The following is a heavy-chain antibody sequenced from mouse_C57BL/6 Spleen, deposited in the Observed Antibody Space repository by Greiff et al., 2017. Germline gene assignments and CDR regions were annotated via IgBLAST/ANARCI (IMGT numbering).Heavy chain of an antibody. CDR3: ANFDFDV. Sequence: DVMLVESGGGLVKPGGSLKLSCAASGFTFSSYGMSWVRQTPDQRLEWVATISSGGSYTYYPDSVKGRFTISRDNAKNTLYLQMSSLKSEDTAMYYCANFDFDVWGTGTTVTVSA. CDR1: GFTFSSYG. CDR2: ISSGGSYT. V-gene: IGHV5-6*03. J-gene: IGHJ1*03.